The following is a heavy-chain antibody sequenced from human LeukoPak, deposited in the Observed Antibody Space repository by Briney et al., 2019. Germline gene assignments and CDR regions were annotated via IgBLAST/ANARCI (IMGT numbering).Heavy chain of an antibody. Sequence: GGSLRLSCAASGFTFSNYWMSWVRQAPGKGLEWVANIKFDGSDKFYVDSVKGRFTISRDNAKNILYLQMNSLRAEDTAVYHCARDPAPQGWFDSWGQGTLVTVSS. V-gene: IGHV3-7*01. J-gene: IGHJ5*01. CDR3: ARDPAPQGWFDS. CDR2: IKFDGSDK. CDR1: GFTFSNYW.